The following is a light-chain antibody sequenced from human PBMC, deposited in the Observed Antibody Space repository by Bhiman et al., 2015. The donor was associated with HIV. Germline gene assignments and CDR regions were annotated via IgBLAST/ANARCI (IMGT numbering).Light chain of an antibody. CDR3: GTWDSSLSAGGV. V-gene: IGLV1-44*01. CDR2: RNN. CDR1: SSNIGSNT. Sequence: GSVTPGQRVTISCSGSSSNIGSNTVNWYQQVPGTAPKLLIYRNNQRPSGVPDRFSGSKSGTSATLGITGLQTGDEADYYCGTWDSSLSAGGVFGTGTKVTVL. J-gene: IGLJ1*01.